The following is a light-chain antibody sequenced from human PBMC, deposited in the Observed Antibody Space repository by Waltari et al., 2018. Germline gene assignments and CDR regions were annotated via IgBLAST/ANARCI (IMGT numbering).Light chain of an antibody. CDR3: QSYDSNNHVV. CDR2: GNN. Sequence: NFMLTQPHSVSESPGKTVTISCTRNSGSIGSNYVQWYQQRPGSAPISVLYGNNQRPSGVPDRFSGSIDSSSNSASLTISGLKTEDEGDYFCQSYDSNNHVVFGGGTHLTVL. V-gene: IGLV6-57*04. J-gene: IGLJ7*01. CDR1: SGSIGSNY.